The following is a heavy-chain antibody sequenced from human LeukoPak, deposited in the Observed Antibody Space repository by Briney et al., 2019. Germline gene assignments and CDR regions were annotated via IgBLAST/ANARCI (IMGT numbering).Heavy chain of an antibody. CDR1: GFTFSSYG. CDR2: IWYDGSNK. CDR3: ARETAGGYAFDY. D-gene: IGHD2-2*01. J-gene: IGHJ4*02. Sequence: PGGSLRLSCAASGFTFSSYGMHWVRKAPGKGLEWVAVIWYDGSNKYYADSVKGRFTISRDNSKNTLYLQMNSLRAEDTAVYYCARETAGGYAFDYWGQGTLVTVSS. V-gene: IGHV3-33*01.